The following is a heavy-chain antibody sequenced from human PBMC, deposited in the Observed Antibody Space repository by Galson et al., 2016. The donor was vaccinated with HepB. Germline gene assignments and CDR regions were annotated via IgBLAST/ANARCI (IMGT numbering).Heavy chain of an antibody. D-gene: IGHD1-14*01. CDR2: INHSGTT. Sequence: SETLSLTCAVYGGSFSDYYWSWIRQPPGKGLEWIGEINHSGTTDYNPSLKSRVTMSVDTSKNQFSLKLSSVTAADTAVYFCARFGAVSPHYYYYGMDVWGQGTTVTVSS. CDR3: ARFGAVSPHYYYYGMDV. J-gene: IGHJ6*02. V-gene: IGHV4-34*01. CDR1: GGSFSDYY.